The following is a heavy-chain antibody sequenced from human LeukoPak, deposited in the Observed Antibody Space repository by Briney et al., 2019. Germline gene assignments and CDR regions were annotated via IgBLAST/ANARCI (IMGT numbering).Heavy chain of an antibody. Sequence: GGSLRLSCAASGFTFSSYWMSWVRQAPGKGLEWVANIKQDGSEKYYVDSVKGRFTISRDNAKNSLYLQMNSLRAEDTAVYYCGGYCSSTSCQFYYYYMDVWGKGTTVTASS. CDR2: IKQDGSEK. D-gene: IGHD2-2*01. CDR3: GGYCSSTSCQFYYYYMDV. V-gene: IGHV3-7*01. J-gene: IGHJ6*03. CDR1: GFTFSSYW.